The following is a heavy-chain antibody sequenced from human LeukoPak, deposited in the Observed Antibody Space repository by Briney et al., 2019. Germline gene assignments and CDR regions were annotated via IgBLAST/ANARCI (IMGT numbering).Heavy chain of an antibody. CDR2: ISYDGSNE. J-gene: IGHJ4*02. CDR1: GFTFSSYG. D-gene: IGHD6-6*01. CDR3: AKDRYSSSSGGLFDY. V-gene: IGHV3-30*18. Sequence: GRSLRLSCAASGFTFSSYGMNWVRQAPGKGLEWVAVISYDGSNEYYADSVKGRFTISRDNSKNTLYLQMNSLRAEDTALCYCAKDRYSSSSGGLFDYWGQGTLVTVSS.